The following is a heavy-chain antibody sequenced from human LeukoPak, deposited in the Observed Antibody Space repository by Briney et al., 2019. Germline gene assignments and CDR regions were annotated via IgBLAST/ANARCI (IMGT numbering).Heavy chain of an antibody. CDR3: ARDITGTTSWFDP. J-gene: IGHJ5*02. D-gene: IGHD1/OR15-1a*01. CDR2: IYHSGGT. V-gene: IGHV4-30-2*01. CDR1: GGSISSGGYY. Sequence: SETLSLTCTVSGGSISSGGYYWSWIRQPPGKGLEWIGYIYHSGGTYYNPSLKSRVTISVDRSKNQFSLKLSSVTAADTAVYYCARDITGTTSWFDPWGQGTLVTVSS.